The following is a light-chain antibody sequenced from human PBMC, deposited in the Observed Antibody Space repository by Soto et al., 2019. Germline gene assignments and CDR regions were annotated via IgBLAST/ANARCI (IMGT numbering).Light chain of an antibody. Sequence: QSVLTQPASVSGSPGQSITISCTGTSSDVGSYNLVSWYQRHPGKAPKLMIYEGSKRPSGVSNRFSDSKSGNTASLTISGLQAEDEADYYCCSYAGSSTYVFGTGTKVTVL. V-gene: IGLV2-23*01. CDR3: CSYAGSSTYV. CDR1: SSDVGSYNL. J-gene: IGLJ1*01. CDR2: EGS.